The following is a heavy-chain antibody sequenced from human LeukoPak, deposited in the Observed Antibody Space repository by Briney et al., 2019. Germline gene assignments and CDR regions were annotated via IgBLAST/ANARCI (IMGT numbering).Heavy chain of an antibody. J-gene: IGHJ4*02. V-gene: IGHV3-74*01. CDR1: GFTFSSYW. CDR3: ARDWYQLGQKLDY. D-gene: IGHD2-2*01. Sequence: PGGSLRLSCSASGFTFSSYWMYWVRQAPGKGLVWVSRINSDGSSTSYADSVKGRFTISRDNAKNTLYLQMNSLRAEDTAVYYCARDWYQLGQKLDYWGQGTLVTVSS. CDR2: INSDGSST.